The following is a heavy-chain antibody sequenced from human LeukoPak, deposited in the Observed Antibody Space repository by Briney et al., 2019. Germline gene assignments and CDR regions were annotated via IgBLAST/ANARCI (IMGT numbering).Heavy chain of an antibody. CDR1: GFTFSSYA. J-gene: IGHJ4*02. V-gene: IGHV3-30-3*01. Sequence: PGGSLRLSCAASGFTFSSYAMHWVRQAAGKGLEWVAVISYDGSNKYYAHSVKGRFTISRDNSKNTLYLQMNNLRAEDTAVYYCAREAEAFDYRGQGTLVTVSS. CDR2: ISYDGSNK. CDR3: AREAEAFDY.